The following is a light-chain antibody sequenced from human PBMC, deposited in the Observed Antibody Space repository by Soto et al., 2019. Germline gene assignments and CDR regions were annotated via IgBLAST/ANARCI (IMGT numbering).Light chain of an antibody. V-gene: IGKV1-17*01. J-gene: IGKJ4*01. CDR1: QGIRND. CDR2: AAS. Sequence: DIQMTQSPSSLSASVGDRVTITCLASQGIRNDLAWYQQKPGKAPKRLIYAASSLQSGVPSRFSGSGSGTEFTLTISSLQPEDFATYYCLQHNTYPLTFGGGTKVDIK. CDR3: LQHNTYPLT.